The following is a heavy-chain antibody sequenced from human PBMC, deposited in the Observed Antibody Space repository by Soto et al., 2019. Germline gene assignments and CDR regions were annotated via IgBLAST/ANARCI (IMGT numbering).Heavy chain of an antibody. CDR3: ARSAPHAYLEWMNNWLDP. V-gene: IGHV1-18*01. CDR2: ISAYNGNT. J-gene: IGHJ5*02. D-gene: IGHD3-3*02. CDR1: GYTFTSYG. Sequence: ASVKVSCKATGYTFTSYGISWVRQAPGQGLEWMGWISAYNGNTNYAQKLQGRVTMTTDTSTSTAYMELRSLRSDDTAVYYCARSAPHAYLEWMNNWLDPRGQGTLVTVSS.